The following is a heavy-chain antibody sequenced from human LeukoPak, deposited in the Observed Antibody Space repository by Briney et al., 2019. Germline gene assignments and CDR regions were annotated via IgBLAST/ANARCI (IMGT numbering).Heavy chain of an antibody. CDR1: GFTFSSYS. J-gene: IGHJ6*03. D-gene: IGHD1-1*01. CDR2: ISGSGGST. Sequence: PAGSLRLSCAASGFTFSSYSMSWVRQAPGKGLEWVSAISGSGGSTYYADSVKGRFTISRDNSKNTVYLQMNSQRAEDTAVYYCAKGLGTRYYYYYMDGWGKGTTVTVSS. CDR3: AKGLGTRYYYYYMDG. V-gene: IGHV3-23*01.